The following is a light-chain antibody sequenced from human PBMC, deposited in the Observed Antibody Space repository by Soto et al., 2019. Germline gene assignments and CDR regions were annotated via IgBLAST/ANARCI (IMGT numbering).Light chain of an antibody. J-gene: IGKJ2*01. CDR1: QSVLYSSNNKNY. CDR2: WAS. V-gene: IGKV4-1*01. Sequence: DIVMTQSPDSLAVSLGERATINCKSSQSVLYSSNNKNYLAWYQQKPGQPPKLLIYWASARESGVPDRFSGSGSGTDFTLTISSLQAEDVAVYCCQQYYSAPPYTFGQGTRLEIK. CDR3: QQYYSAPPYT.